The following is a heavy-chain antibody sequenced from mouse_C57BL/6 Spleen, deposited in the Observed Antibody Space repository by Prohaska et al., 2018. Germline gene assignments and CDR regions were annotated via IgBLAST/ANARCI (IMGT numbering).Heavy chain of an antibody. J-gene: IGHJ2*01. CDR3: ARSPYYYGSSLDY. Sequence: GASVKLSCKASGYTFTSYWMHWVKQRPGQGLEWIGNINPSNGGTNYNEKFKSKATLTVDKSSSTAYMQLSSLTSEDSAVYYSARSPYYYGSSLDYWGQGTTLSVSS. CDR2: INPSNGGT. D-gene: IGHD1-1*01. CDR1: GYTFTSYW. V-gene: IGHV1-53*01.